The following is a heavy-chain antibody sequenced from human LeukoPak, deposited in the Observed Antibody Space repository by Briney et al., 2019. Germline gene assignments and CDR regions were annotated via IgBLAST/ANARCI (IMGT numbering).Heavy chain of an antibody. V-gene: IGHV3-53*01. J-gene: IGHJ4*02. CDR2: IYSGGST. CDR3: ARAATLAGPFDY. Sequence: GGSLRLSCAASGFIVSSNYTSWVRQAPGKGLEWVSTIYSGGSTYYADSVKGRFTISRDNSQNKLYLQMNSLRAEDTAVYYCARAATLAGPFDYWGQGTLVTVSA. CDR1: GFIVSSNY. D-gene: IGHD6-13*01.